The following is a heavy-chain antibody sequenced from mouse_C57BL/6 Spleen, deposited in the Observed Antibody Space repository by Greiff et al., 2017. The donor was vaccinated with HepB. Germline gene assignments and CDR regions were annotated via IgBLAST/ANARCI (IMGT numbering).Heavy chain of an antibody. D-gene: IGHD1-1*01. Sequence: EVKLVESGPELVKPGDSVKISCKASGYSFTGYFMNWVMQSHGKSLEWIGRINPYNGDTFYNQKFKGKATLTVDKSSSTAHMELRSLTSEDSAVYYCARDYGSSYWGYFDYWGQGTTLTVSS. J-gene: IGHJ2*01. V-gene: IGHV1-20*01. CDR2: INPYNGDT. CDR1: GYSFTGYF. CDR3: ARDYGSSYWGYFDY.